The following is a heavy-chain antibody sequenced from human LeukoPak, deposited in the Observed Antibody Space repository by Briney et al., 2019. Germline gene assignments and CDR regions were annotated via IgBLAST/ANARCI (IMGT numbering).Heavy chain of an antibody. D-gene: IGHD5-24*01. Sequence: GASVKVSCKASGYTFTSYGISWVRQAPGQGLEWMGWISAYNGNTNYAQKLQGRVTMTTGTSTSTAYMELRSLRSDDTAVYYCARDLGRDGYNFSPGAFDIWGQGTMVTVSS. CDR2: ISAYNGNT. J-gene: IGHJ3*02. V-gene: IGHV1-18*01. CDR1: GYTFTSYG. CDR3: ARDLGRDGYNFSPGAFDI.